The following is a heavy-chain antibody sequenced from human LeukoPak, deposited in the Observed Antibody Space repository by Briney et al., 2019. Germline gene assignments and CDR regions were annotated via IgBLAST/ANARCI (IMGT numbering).Heavy chain of an antibody. D-gene: IGHD3-22*01. CDR3: ARDRRFYYDSSGYRHYYFDY. J-gene: IGHJ4*02. Sequence: PSETLSLTCTVSGGSVSSYYWSWIRQPPGKGLEWIAYNSYSGSTYYNPSLKSRVTISVDTSKNQFSLKLSSVTAADTAVYYCARDRRFYYDSSGYRHYYFDYWGQGTLVTVSS. CDR1: GGSVSSYY. CDR2: NSYSGST. V-gene: IGHV4-59*02.